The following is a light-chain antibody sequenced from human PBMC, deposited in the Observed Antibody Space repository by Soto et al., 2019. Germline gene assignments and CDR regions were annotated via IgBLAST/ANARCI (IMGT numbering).Light chain of an antibody. CDR3: QQYNNWPPGIT. V-gene: IGKV3-15*01. J-gene: IGKJ5*01. CDR2: RAS. CDR1: QSLTSSY. Sequence: EIVLTQSPGTLSLSPGETATLSCRASQSLTSSYLAWYQQRPGQAPRLLIQRASTRATGIPARFSGSGSGTEFTLTISSLQSEDFAVYYCQQYNNWPPGITFGQGTRLEIK.